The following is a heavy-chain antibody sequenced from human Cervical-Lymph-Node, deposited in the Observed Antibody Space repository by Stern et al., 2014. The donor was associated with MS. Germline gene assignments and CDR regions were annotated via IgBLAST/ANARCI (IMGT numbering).Heavy chain of an antibody. Sequence: QMKLVQFGAEVKKPGASVKVSCKASGYTFTSYDINWVRQAAGQGLEWVGWINPNTGNTAYAQRFQGRVTVTSDTSIRTAYMELSSLRSEDTAVYYCTTSQGALWGQGTLVTVSS. V-gene: IGHV1-8*01. CDR3: TTSQGAL. CDR1: GYTFTSYD. D-gene: IGHD3-16*01. CDR2: INPNTGNT. J-gene: IGHJ4*02.